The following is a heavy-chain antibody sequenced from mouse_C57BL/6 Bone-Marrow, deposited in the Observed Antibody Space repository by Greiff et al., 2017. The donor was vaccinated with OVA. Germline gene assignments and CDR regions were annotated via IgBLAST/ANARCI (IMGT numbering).Heavy chain of an antibody. CDR1: GYTFTSYW. CDR3: ARVVLRYHYYAMDY. CDR2: IDPSDSET. Sequence: QVQLKQPGAELVRPGSSVKLSCKASGYTFTSYWMHWVKQRPIQGLEWIGNIDPSDSETHYNQKFKDKATLTVDKSSSTAYMQLSSLTSEDSAVYYCARVVLRYHYYAMDYWGQGTSVTVSS. V-gene: IGHV1-52*01. D-gene: IGHD1-1*01. J-gene: IGHJ4*01.